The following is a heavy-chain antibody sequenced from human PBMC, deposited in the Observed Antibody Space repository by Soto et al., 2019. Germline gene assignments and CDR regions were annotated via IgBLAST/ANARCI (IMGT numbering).Heavy chain of an antibody. CDR1: GGSISSSSYY. CDR3: ARHPPPGPLMYYYYYYMDV. D-gene: IGHD3-16*01. Sequence: SETLSLTCTVSGGSISSSSYYWGWIRQPPGKGLEWIGSIYYSGSTYYNPSLKSRVTISVDTSKNQFSLKLSSVTAADTAVYYCARHPPPGPLMYYYYYYMDVWGKGTTVTVSS. J-gene: IGHJ6*03. V-gene: IGHV4-39*01. CDR2: IYYSGST.